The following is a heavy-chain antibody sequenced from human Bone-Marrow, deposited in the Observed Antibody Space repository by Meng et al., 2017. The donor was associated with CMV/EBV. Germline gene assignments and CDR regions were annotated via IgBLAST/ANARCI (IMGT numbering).Heavy chain of an antibody. CDR1: GYTFTYYG. V-gene: IGHV1-18*01. J-gene: IGHJ4*02. D-gene: IGHD1-26*01. Sequence: AAGYTFTYYGISWVRQAPGQGLEWMGWIPVYSGNTNYVQKLQGRVTMTTDTSANIAYMELRSLTSDDTAVYYCARDLVGVPTRLDYWGQGSLVTVSS. CDR2: IPVYSGNT. CDR3: ARDLVGVPTRLDY.